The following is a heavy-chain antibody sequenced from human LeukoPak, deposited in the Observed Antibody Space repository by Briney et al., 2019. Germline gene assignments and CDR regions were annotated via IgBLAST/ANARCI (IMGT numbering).Heavy chain of an antibody. J-gene: IGHJ4*02. CDR3: TRDAFGGVIAPYFHD. V-gene: IGHV3-20*04. CDR2: LNWNGDKT. D-gene: IGHD3-16*02. Sequence: GGSLRLSCVASGFTFDDSDLSWVRQVPGKGLEWVCGLNWNGDKTGYADSVKGRFIISRDNAKNSLYLQMNSLRAEDTDLYYCTRDAFGGVIAPYFHDWGQGTRVTVSS. CDR1: GFTFDDSD.